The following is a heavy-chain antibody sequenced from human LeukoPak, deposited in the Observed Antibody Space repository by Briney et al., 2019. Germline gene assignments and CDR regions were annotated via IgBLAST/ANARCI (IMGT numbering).Heavy chain of an antibody. CDR2: ISWNSGDI. V-gene: IGHV3-9*01. Sequence: GGSLRLSCAASGFTFDDYAMHWVRQAPGKGLEWVSGISWNSGDIGYVDSVKGRFTISRDNAKNSLYLQMNSLRAEDTALYYCAKVSGYSYGFFDYWGQGTLVTVSS. CDR3: AKVSGYSYGFFDY. J-gene: IGHJ4*02. D-gene: IGHD5-18*01. CDR1: GFTFDDYA.